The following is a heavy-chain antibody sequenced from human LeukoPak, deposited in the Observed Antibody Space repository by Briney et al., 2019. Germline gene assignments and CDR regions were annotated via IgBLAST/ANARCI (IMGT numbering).Heavy chain of an antibody. CDR1: GGSISSYY. CDR3: AGQGWELLRPYFDY. V-gene: IGHV4-59*08. J-gene: IGHJ4*02. Sequence: KPSETLSLTCTVSGGSISSYYWSWIRQPPGKGLEWIGYIYYSGSTNYNPSLKSRVTISVDTSKNQFSLKLSSVAAADTAVYYCAGQGWELLRPYFDYWGQGTLVTVSS. CDR2: IYYSGST. D-gene: IGHD1-26*01.